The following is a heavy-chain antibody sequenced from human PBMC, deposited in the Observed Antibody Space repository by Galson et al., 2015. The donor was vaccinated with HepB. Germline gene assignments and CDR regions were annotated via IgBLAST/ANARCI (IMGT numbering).Heavy chain of an antibody. J-gene: IGHJ6*02. CDR2: ITPSGDNT. CDR3: ARDQGDDYLNYYYYSGMDV. D-gene: IGHD4-11*01. Sequence: SLRLSCAASGFTFRNYAMSWVRQAPGKGLEWVSAITPSGDNTYYADSVKGRFTISRDKSKNTLYLQMNSLRAEDTAVYYCARDQGDDYLNYYYYSGMDVWGQGTTVTVSS. CDR1: GFTFRNYA. V-gene: IGHV3-23*01.